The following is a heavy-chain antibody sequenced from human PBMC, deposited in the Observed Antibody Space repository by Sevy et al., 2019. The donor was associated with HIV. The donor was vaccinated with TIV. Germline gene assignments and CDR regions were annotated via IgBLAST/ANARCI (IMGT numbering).Heavy chain of an antibody. CDR3: STHADIAAAGRVFDY. Sequence: GGSLRLSCAASGFTFSDHYMEWVRQAPGKGLEWVGRTRNKADSYSTEYAASVKGRFTISRDDSKNSLYLQMNSLKTEDTAVYYCSTHADIAAAGRVFDYWGQGTLVTVSS. CDR2: TRNKADSYST. D-gene: IGHD6-13*01. J-gene: IGHJ4*02. CDR1: GFTFSDHY. V-gene: IGHV3-72*01.